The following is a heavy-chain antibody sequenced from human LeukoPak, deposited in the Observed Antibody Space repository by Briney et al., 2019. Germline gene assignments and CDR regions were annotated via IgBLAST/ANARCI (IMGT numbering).Heavy chain of an antibody. CDR1: GFTVSSNY. V-gene: IGHV3-53*01. CDR3: AREYSGSYFAY. CDR2: IYSGDST. Sequence: GGSLRLSCAASGFTVSSNYMSWVRQAPGKGLEWVSVIYSGDSTYYADSVKGQFTISRDNYKNTLYLQMNSLRAEDTAVYYCAREYSGSYFAYWGQGTLVTVSS. J-gene: IGHJ4*02. D-gene: IGHD1-26*01.